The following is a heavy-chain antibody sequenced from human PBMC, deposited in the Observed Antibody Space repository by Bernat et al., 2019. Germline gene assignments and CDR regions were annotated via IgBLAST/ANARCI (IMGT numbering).Heavy chain of an antibody. CDR3: GRGGAVFDY. CDR1: GFTFGSYW. CDR2: IKQGGSEK. Sequence: EVQLVESGGGLVQPGGSLRLSCAASGFTFGSYWMNWVRQAPGKGLEWVAYIKQGGSEKYYVDSVKGRFTISRDNAKNSLYLQMNSLRAEDTAVYYCGRGGAVFDYWGQGTLVTVSS. D-gene: IGHD3-10*01. V-gene: IGHV3-7*03. J-gene: IGHJ4*02.